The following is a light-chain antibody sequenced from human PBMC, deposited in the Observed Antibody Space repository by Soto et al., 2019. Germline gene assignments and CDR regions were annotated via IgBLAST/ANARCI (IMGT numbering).Light chain of an antibody. J-gene: IGKJ1*01. CDR2: TAS. Sequence: DTQMTQSPSTLSASVGDRVTITCRASQSVSSWLAWYQQKPGKAPTLLIHTASTLQSGVPSRFSGSGSGTDFTLIISSLQPDDFATYFCQQYNTYRTFGQGTKVEIK. CDR3: QQYNTYRT. CDR1: QSVSSW. V-gene: IGKV1-5*03.